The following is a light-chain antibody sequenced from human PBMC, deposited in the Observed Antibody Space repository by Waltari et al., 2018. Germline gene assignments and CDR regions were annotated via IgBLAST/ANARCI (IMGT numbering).Light chain of an antibody. V-gene: IGKV1-5*01. CDR3: QQYLLFWT. J-gene: IGKJ1*01. Sequence: DIQLTQSPSYLSASVGDRVTITCRASQTINGWLAWYQQKPGKAPELLIHDASTLESGVPPRFSGSGSGTEFTLTISSVQPEDVATYYCQQYLLFWTFGQGTRVEIK. CDR1: QTINGW. CDR2: DAS.